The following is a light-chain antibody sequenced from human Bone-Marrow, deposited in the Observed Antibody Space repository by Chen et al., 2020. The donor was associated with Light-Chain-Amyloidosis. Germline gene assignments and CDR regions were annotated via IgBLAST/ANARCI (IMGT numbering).Light chain of an antibody. V-gene: IGKV3-15*01. J-gene: IGKJ3*01. CDR1: QSVNIN. CDR3: QQYNNWPLT. CDR2: GAS. Sequence: ELVMTQSPVPLSVSPGERATLSCRASQSVNINLAWYQQKLGQAPRLLIYGASTRATGIPARFSGSGSGTEFTLTISSLQSEDFAVYYCQQYNNWPLTVGPGTKVDIK.